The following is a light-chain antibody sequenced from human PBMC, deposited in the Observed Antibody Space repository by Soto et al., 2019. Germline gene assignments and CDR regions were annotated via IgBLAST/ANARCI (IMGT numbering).Light chain of an antibody. Sequence: QSVLTQPPSASGTPGQRVTISCSGRSSNIGSNTVNWYQQLPGTAPKLLIYSNNQRPSGVPDRFSGSKSGTSASLAISGLQSEDEADYYCAAWDDSLNGPNWVFGGGTKVTVL. CDR3: AAWDDSLNGPNWV. CDR1: SSNIGSNT. CDR2: SNN. J-gene: IGLJ3*02. V-gene: IGLV1-44*01.